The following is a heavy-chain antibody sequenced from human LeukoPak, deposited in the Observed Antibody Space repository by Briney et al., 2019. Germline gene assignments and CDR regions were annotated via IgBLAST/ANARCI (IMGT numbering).Heavy chain of an antibody. CDR2: IYTSGST. CDR3: AVGASGSYSGYFQH. J-gene: IGHJ1*01. Sequence: SETLSLTCTVSGGSISSGRYYWSWIRQPAGKGLEWIGRIYTSGSTNYNPSLKSRVTISVDTSKNQFSLKLSSVTAADTAVYYCAVGASGSYSGYFQHWGQGTLVTVSS. CDR1: GGSISSGRYY. V-gene: IGHV4-61*02. D-gene: IGHD1-26*01.